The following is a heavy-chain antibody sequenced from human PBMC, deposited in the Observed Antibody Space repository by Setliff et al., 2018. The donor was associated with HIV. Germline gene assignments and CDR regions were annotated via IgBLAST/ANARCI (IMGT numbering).Heavy chain of an antibody. D-gene: IGHD3-3*01. CDR2: IYSSGSP. CDR1: GASISTSNSY. Sequence: SETLSLTCTVYGASISTSNSYWGWIRQPPGKRLEWLGSIYSSGSPSYNPSLSSRLTISVDTSKNHVSLRLSSVTAADTALYFCARLGDFSYSSHYLYAFDFWGHGALVTVSS. CDR3: ARLGDFSYSSHYLYAFDF. J-gene: IGHJ4*03. V-gene: IGHV4-39*02.